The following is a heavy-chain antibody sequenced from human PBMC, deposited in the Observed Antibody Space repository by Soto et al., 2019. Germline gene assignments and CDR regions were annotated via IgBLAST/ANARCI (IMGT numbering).Heavy chain of an antibody. CDR2: IYWDDDK. CDR1: GFSLTTSGVG. CDR3: AHRVLRTVFGLVTTTAIYFDF. Sequence: QITLNESGPTQVKPRQTLTLTCTFSGFSLTTSGVGVGWIRQSPGKAPERLALIYWDDDKRYSPSLKSSLTITKDTSKNRVVLTMADLDPADTATYYCAHRVLRTVFGLVTTTAIYFDFWGQGTPVAVSS. D-gene: IGHD3-3*01. V-gene: IGHV2-5*02. J-gene: IGHJ4*02.